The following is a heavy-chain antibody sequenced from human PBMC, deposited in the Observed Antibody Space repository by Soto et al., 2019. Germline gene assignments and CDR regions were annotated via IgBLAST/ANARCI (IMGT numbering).Heavy chain of an antibody. V-gene: IGHV1-69*06. CDR3: ASLYYYDSSGYYYERPYFDY. D-gene: IGHD3-22*01. CDR1: GGTFSSYA. CDR2: IIPIFGTA. Sequence: SVKVSCKASGGTFSSYAISWVRRAPGQGLEWMGGIIPIFGTANYAQKFQGRVTITADKSTSTAYMELSSLRSEDTAVYYCASLYYYDSSGYYYERPYFDYWGQGNLVTV. J-gene: IGHJ4*02.